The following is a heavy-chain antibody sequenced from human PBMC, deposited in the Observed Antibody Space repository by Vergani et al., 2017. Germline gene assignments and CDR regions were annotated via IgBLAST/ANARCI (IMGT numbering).Heavy chain of an antibody. Sequence: EVQLVQSGAEVKKPGESLRISCKGSGYSFTSYWISWVRQMPGKGLEWMGRIDPSDSYTNYSPSLQGHVTISADKSISTAYLQWSSLKASDTAMYYCARHPPSYSSSWYRFDYWGQGTLVTVSS. D-gene: IGHD6-13*01. CDR1: GYSFTSYW. CDR2: IDPSDSYT. J-gene: IGHJ4*02. CDR3: ARHPPSYSSSWYRFDY. V-gene: IGHV5-10-1*01.